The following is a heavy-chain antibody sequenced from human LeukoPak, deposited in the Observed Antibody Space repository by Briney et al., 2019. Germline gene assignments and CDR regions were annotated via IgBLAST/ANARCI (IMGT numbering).Heavy chain of an antibody. Sequence: GGSLKLSCAASGFTFRNSWMTRVRQAPGKGLEWVANIMQDGSEKYYVDSVKGRFTISRDNAKKSLYLQMNSLRAEDTAVYYCARVILYCSGTSCYRSHYYYYYMDVWGKGTTVTVSS. CDR3: ARVILYCSGTSCYRSHYYYYYMDV. J-gene: IGHJ6*03. CDR2: IMQDGSEK. V-gene: IGHV3-7*01. CDR1: GFTFRNSW. D-gene: IGHD2-2*01.